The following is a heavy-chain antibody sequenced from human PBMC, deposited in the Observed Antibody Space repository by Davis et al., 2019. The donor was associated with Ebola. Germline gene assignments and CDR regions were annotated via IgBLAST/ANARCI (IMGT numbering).Heavy chain of an antibody. J-gene: IGHJ6*02. CDR1: GFTFSSYW. Sequence: GESLKISCAASGFTFSSYWMHWVRQAPGKGLVWVSRINSDGSSTSYADSVKGRFTISRDNAKNTLYLQMNSLRAEDTAVYYCTRGKDYAMDVWGQGTTVTVSS. CDR2: INSDGSST. V-gene: IGHV3-74*01. CDR3: TRGKDYAMDV.